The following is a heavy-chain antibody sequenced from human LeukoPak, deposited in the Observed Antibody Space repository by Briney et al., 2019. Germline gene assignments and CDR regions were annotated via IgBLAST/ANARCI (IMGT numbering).Heavy chain of an antibody. CDR1: GFTFSSYA. J-gene: IGHJ6*02. D-gene: IGHD2-2*01. Sequence: GGSLRLSCAASGFTFSSYAMHWVRQAPGKGLEWVALISYDGSNEYYADSVRGRFTISRDNSKFTLYMQMNSLRAEDTAVYYCARVRAGYCTSTSCYTGMDVWGQGTTVTVSS. CDR2: ISYDGSNE. CDR3: ARVRAGYCTSTSCYTGMDV. V-gene: IGHV3-30*04.